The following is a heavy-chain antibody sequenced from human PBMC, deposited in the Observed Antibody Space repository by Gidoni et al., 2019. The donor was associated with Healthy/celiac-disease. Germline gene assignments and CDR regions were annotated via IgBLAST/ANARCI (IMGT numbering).Heavy chain of an antibody. J-gene: IGHJ4*02. Sequence: QITLKESGPTLVKPTQTLTLTCTFSGFSLSTSGVGVGWIRQPPGKALEWLALIYWDDDKRYSPSLKSRLTITKDTSKNQVVLTMTNMDPVDTATYYCAHVDSSGYLPLYYFDYWGQGTLVTVSS. CDR3: AHVDSSGYLPLYYFDY. CDR1: GFSLSTSGVG. D-gene: IGHD3-22*01. CDR2: IYWDDDK. V-gene: IGHV2-5*02.